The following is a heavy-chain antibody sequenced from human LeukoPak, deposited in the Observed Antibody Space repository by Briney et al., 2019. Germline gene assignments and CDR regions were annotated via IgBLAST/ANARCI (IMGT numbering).Heavy chain of an antibody. V-gene: IGHV4-39*07. CDR2: INHSGST. CDR3: ARAVGYCSSTSCYFDSCRWPSTPYYFDY. J-gene: IGHJ4*02. Sequence: SETLSLTCTVSGGSISSSSYYWGWIRQPPGKGLEWIGEINHSGSTNYNPSLKSRVTISVDTSKNQFSLKLSSVTAADTAVYYCARAVGYCSSTSCYFDSCRWPSTPYYFDYWGQGTLVTVSS. D-gene: IGHD2-2*01. CDR1: GGSISSSSYY.